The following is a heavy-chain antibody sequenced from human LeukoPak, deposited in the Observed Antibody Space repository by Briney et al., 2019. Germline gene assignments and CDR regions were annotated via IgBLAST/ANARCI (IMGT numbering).Heavy chain of an antibody. V-gene: IGHV3-30*02. J-gene: IGHJ4*02. CDR3: AKSAIPYQLTSHFDY. D-gene: IGHD2-2*01. Sequence: PGGSLRLSCAASGFTFSSYGMHWVRQAPGKGLEWVAFIRYDGSNKYYADSVKGRFTISRDNSKNTLYLQMNSLRAEDTTVYYCAKSAIPYQLTSHFDYWGQGTLVTVSS. CDR2: IRYDGSNK. CDR1: GFTFSSYG.